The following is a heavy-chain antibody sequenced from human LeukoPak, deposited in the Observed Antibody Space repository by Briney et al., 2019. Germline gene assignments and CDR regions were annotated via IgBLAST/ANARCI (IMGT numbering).Heavy chain of an antibody. D-gene: IGHD1-26*01. V-gene: IGHV4-59*01. CDR3: AGGGTVRNGMDV. Sequence: SETLSLTCTVSGGSISSYYWSWIRQPPGKGLEWIGYIYYSGSTNYNPSLKSRVTISVDTSGNQFSLKLSSVTAADTAVYYCAGGGTVRNGMDVWGQGTTVTVSS. J-gene: IGHJ6*02. CDR2: IYYSGST. CDR1: GGSISSYY.